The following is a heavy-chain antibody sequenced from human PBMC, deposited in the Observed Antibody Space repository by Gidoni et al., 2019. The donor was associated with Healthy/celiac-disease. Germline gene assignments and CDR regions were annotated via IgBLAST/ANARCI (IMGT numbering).Heavy chain of an antibody. CDR3: ASLYGSGSYDPYDY. Sequence: QVQLVASGGGLVKPGGSLRLSCAASGFTFSAYYMSWIRKAPGKGLEWVSYISSSGSTIYYADSVKGRFTISRDNAKNSLYLQMNSLRAEDTAVYYCASLYGSGSYDPYDYWGQGTLVTVSS. D-gene: IGHD3-10*01. CDR2: ISSSGSTI. V-gene: IGHV3-11*01. CDR1: GFTFSAYY. J-gene: IGHJ4*02.